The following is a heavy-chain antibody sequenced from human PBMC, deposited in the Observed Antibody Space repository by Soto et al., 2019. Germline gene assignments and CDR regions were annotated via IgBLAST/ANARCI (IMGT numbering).Heavy chain of an antibody. CDR2: VSPSGEDT. J-gene: IGHJ4*02. V-gene: IGHV3-23*01. CDR1: GFPFSRFA. D-gene: IGHD1-7*01. CDR3: AKDRRAGGNYGFYSDF. Sequence: EVQLLESGGDLVQPGGSLRLSCEVSGFPFSRFAMSWVRQAPGKGLDWVAGVSPSGEDTYYSDSVKGRFTISRDNSKNTLYLQMTSLRADDTAVYYCAKDRRAGGNYGFYSDFWGQGALVIVSS.